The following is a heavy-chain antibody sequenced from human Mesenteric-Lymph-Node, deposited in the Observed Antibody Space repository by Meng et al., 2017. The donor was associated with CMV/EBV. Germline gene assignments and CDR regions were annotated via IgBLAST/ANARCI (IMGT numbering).Heavy chain of an antibody. CDR2: IYYSGSA. J-gene: IGHJ6*02. CDR1: GGSISSYY. V-gene: IGHV4-59*12. Sequence: GSLRLSCTASGGSISSYYWSWIRQGPGKGLEWIGYIYYSGSAFYNPSLKSRVSMSIDASKSQISLKLTSATAADTAVYYCARDLKPGVDGGMDVWGQGTTVTVSS. D-gene: IGHD3-10*01. CDR3: ARDLKPGVDGGMDV.